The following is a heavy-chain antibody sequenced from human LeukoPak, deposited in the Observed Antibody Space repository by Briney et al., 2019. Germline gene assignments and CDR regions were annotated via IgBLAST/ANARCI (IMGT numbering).Heavy chain of an antibody. CDR3: ASKDSSGWYEEA. CDR2: INPSGGRT. V-gene: IGHV1-46*01. J-gene: IGHJ5*02. CDR1: GYTFTTYY. Sequence: ASVKVSCKASGYTFTTYYMHWVRQAPGRGLEWMGVINPSGGRTSYAQKFQGRVTMTRDTSTSTVYMELSSLRSEDTAVYYCASKDSSGWYEEAWGQGTLVTVSS. D-gene: IGHD6-19*01.